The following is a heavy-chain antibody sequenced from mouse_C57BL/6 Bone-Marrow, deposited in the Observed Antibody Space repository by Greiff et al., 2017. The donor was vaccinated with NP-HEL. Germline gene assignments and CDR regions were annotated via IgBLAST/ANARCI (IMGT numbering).Heavy chain of an antibody. Sequence: EVQLVESGGGLVKPGGSLKLSCAASGFTFSDYGMHWVRQAPEKGLEWVAYISSGSSTIYYADTVKGRFTISSDNAKNTLFLQMTSLRSEDTAMYYCARNDGSSYEYYYAMDYWGQGTSVTVSS. D-gene: IGHD1-1*01. CDR2: ISSGSSTI. V-gene: IGHV5-17*01. J-gene: IGHJ4*01. CDR1: GFTFSDYG. CDR3: ARNDGSSYEYYYAMDY.